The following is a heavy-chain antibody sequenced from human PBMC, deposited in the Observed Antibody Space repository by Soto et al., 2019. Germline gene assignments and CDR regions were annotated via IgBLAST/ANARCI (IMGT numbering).Heavy chain of an antibody. D-gene: IGHD2-15*01. V-gene: IGHV4-59*08. CDR2: IYYSGST. CDR1: GGSISSYY. J-gene: IGHJ4*02. Sequence: SETLSLTCTVSGGSISSYYWSWIRQPPGKGLEWIGYIYYSGSTNYNPSLKSRVTISVDTSKSQFSLKLSSVTAADTAVYYCARHPGYGLYYFDYWSQGTLVTVSS. CDR3: ARHPGYGLYYFDY.